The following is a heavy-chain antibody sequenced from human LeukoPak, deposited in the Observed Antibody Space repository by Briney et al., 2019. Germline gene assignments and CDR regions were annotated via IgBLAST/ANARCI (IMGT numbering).Heavy chain of an antibody. V-gene: IGHV3-66*03. CDR3: ARDRAVTQDWVEFDP. D-gene: IGHD4-17*01. CDR2: IRDSGET. CDR1: GFSVSNYY. J-gene: IGHJ5*02. Sequence: GGSLRLSCAGSGFSVSNYYMSWVRQAPGKGLEWVSLIRDSGETFYADSVKGRFTISSDNSKNTMYLQMNRLRVEDTAVYFCARDRAVTQDWVEFDPWGRGTLVTVSS.